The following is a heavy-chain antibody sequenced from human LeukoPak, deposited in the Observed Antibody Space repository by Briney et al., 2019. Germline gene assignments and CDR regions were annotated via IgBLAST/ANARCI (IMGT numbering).Heavy chain of an antibody. D-gene: IGHD6-13*01. Sequence: SETLSLTCAVYGGSFSGYYWSWIRQPPGKGLEWIGEINHSGSTYYNPSLKSRVTISVDTSKNQFSLKLSSVTAADTAVYYCARAMTTAAAGSFHFDYWGQGTLVTVSS. CDR3: ARAMTTAAAGSFHFDY. CDR2: INHSGST. J-gene: IGHJ4*02. CDR1: GGSFSGYY. V-gene: IGHV4-34*01.